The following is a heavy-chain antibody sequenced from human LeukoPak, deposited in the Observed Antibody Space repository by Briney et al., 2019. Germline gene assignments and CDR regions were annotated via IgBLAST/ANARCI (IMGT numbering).Heavy chain of an antibody. D-gene: IGHD2-8*01. CDR3: ARREVLRRASASGNWLGP. CDR2: ISYSGTT. V-gene: IGHV4-59*08. Sequence: PSETLSLTCTVSGGSISSSYWNWVRQPPGKGLEWIGRISYSGTTNYNPSLKSRVTISSDTSKNQFSLKLTSVTAADTAVYYCARREVLRRASASGNWLGPWGQGTLVTVSS. CDR1: GGSISSSY. J-gene: IGHJ5*02.